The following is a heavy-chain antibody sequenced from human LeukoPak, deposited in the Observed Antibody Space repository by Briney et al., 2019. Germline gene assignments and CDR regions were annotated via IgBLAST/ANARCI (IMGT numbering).Heavy chain of an antibody. CDR1: GFTVSSNY. J-gene: IGHJ6*03. Sequence: GGSLRLSCAASGFTVSSNYMSWVRQAPGKGLEWVSVIYSGGSTYYADSVKGRFTISRDNSKNTLYLQMNSLRAEDTAVYYCASPLRFLETGDHYYMDVWGKGTTVTVSS. D-gene: IGHD3-3*01. CDR3: ASPLRFLETGDHYYMDV. CDR2: IYSGGST. V-gene: IGHV3-53*01.